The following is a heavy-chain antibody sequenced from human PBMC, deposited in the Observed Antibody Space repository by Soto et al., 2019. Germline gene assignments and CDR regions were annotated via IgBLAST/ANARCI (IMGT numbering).Heavy chain of an antibody. CDR1: G. Sequence: GLWWARQAHGQGLEWMGWISTYNGNTKYAQKLQGRVTMTTDTSTSTAYMELRSLRSDDTAVFYCAREMVRGVGSDYWGQGTLVTVSS. D-gene: IGHD3-10*01. V-gene: IGHV1-18*01. CDR3: AREMVRGVGSDY. J-gene: IGHJ4*02. CDR2: ISTYNGNT.